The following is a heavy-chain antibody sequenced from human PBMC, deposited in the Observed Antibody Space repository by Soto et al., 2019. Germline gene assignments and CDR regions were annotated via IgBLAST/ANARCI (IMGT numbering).Heavy chain of an antibody. CDR3: ARVGGVAARTFAY. CDR1: GGSISSDY. CDR2: IYFSGST. Sequence: PSETLSLTCTVSGGSISSDYWSWVRQPPGKGLEWIGYIYFSGSTNYNPSLESRVTTSLDASKTQFSLKLRSLTTADTAVYYCARVGGVAARTFAYWGQGTLVTVSS. J-gene: IGHJ4*02. V-gene: IGHV4-59*01. D-gene: IGHD6-6*01.